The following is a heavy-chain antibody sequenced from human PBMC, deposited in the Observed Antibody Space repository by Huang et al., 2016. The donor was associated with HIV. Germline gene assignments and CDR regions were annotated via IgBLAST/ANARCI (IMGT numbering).Heavy chain of an antibody. CDR2: IIPIFGTP. D-gene: IGHD1-1*01. V-gene: IGHV1-69*01. J-gene: IGHJ5*02. Sequence: QVQLVQSGAEVKKPGSSVRVSCEASGGTFSSYAINWVRQAPGQGLEWMGGIIPIFGTPNYAQMFQGRGTITADESTSTAYMELSSLRSDDTAVYYCARDRKYDNAWYWFDPWGQGTLVTVSS. CDR1: GGTFSSYA. CDR3: ARDRKYDNAWYWFDP.